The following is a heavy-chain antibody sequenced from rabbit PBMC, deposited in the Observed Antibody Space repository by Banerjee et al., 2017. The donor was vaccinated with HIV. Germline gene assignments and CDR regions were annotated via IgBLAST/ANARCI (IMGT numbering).Heavy chain of an antibody. CDR2: IDPTLGTT. CDR1: RFDFSPFG. Sequence: QEQLEESGGGLVKPEGSLTLTCKASRFDFSPFGVSWVRQAPGKGLEWIGYIDPTLGTTYYASWVNGRFTISSHNAQNTVDLQLNSLTAADTATYFCARGVSAGYGGYGYVPYYFYLWGPGTLVTVS. D-gene: IGHD6-1*01. J-gene: IGHJ4*01. CDR3: ARGVSAGYGGYGYVPYYFYL. V-gene: IGHV1S47*01.